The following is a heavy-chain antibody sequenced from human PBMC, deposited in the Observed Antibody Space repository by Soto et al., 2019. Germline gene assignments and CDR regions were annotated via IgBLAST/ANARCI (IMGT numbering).Heavy chain of an antibody. J-gene: IGHJ4*02. D-gene: IGHD3-3*01. Sequence: EVQLVESGGGLVQPGGSLRLSCAASGFTFSSFWMHWVRQAPGKGLVWVSRISGDGNNAVYADSVKGRFTVSRDNAKNTLDLQMNSLRTDDTALYYCVRNRGTFLRAGVDYWGPGILVTVSS. V-gene: IGHV3-74*01. CDR3: VRNRGTFLRAGVDY. CDR2: ISGDGNNA. CDR1: GFTFSSFW.